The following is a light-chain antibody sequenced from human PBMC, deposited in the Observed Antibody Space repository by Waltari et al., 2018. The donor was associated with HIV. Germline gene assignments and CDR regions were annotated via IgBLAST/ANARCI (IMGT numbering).Light chain of an antibody. V-gene: IGLV1-40*01. CDR3: QSYDNSLSGHWG. J-gene: IGLJ3*02. Sequence: QSALTQPPSVSGAPGQRVTISCTGTSSNIAAGDDVHWYQQLPGTAPKLLIYGNTNRPSGVPDRFSGSKSGTSASLAITGLQTEDEGTYYCQSYDNSLSGHWGFGGGTKLTVL. CDR1: SSNIAAGDD. CDR2: GNT.